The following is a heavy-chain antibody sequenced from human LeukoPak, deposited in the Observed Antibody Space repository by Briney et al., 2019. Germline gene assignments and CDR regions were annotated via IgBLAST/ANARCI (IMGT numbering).Heavy chain of an antibody. CDR2: INHSGST. Sequence: SGTLSLTCAVSGGSISSSNWWSWVRQPPGKGLEWIGEINHSGSTSYNPSLKSRVTISVDTSKNQFSLKLSSVTAADTAVYYCARGSLARLGELSLKYWGQGTLVTVSS. D-gene: IGHD3-16*02. V-gene: IGHV4-4*02. CDR1: GGSISSSNW. J-gene: IGHJ4*02. CDR3: ARGSLARLGELSLKY.